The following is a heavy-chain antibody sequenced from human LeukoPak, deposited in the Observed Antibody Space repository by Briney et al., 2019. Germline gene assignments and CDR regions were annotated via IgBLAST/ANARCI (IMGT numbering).Heavy chain of an antibody. V-gene: IGHV4-34*01. D-gene: IGHD6-19*01. J-gene: IGHJ5*02. Sequence: PETLSLTCAVYGGSFSGYYWSWIRQPPGKGLEWIGEINHSGSTNYNPSLKSRVTISVDTSKNQFSLKLSSVTAADTAVYYCARDLMRRRIAVAESWGQGTLVTVSS. CDR3: ARDLMRRRIAVAES. CDR1: GGSFSGYY. CDR2: INHSGST.